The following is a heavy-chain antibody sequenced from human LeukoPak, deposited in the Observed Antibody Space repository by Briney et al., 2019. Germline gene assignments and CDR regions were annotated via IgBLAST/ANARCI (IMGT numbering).Heavy chain of an antibody. J-gene: IGHJ3*02. D-gene: IGHD2-21*02. Sequence: GRSLRLSCAASGFTFSSYGMHWVRQAPGKGLEWVAVIWYDGSNKYYADSVKGRFTISRDNSKNTLYLQMNSLRAEDTAVYYCARVSYCGGDCYSEAFDIWGQGTMVTVSS. CDR2: IWYDGSNK. V-gene: IGHV3-33*01. CDR1: GFTFSSYG. CDR3: ARVSYCGGDCYSEAFDI.